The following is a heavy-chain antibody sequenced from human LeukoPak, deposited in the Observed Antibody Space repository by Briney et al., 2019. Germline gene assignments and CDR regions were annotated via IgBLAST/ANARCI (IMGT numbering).Heavy chain of an antibody. CDR1: GGSISSSSYY. CDR2: IYYSGST. V-gene: IGHV4-39*07. CDR3: ARVPGPPVDDAFDI. D-gene: IGHD2-15*01. Sequence: SETLSLTCTVSGGSISSSSYYWGWIRQPPGKGLEWIGSIYYSGSTYYNPSLKSRVTISVDTSKNQFSLKLSSVTAADTAVYYCARVPGPPVDDAFDIWGQGTMVTVSS. J-gene: IGHJ3*02.